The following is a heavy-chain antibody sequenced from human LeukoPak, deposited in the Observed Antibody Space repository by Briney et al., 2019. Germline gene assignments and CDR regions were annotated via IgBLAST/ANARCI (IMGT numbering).Heavy chain of an antibody. Sequence: SETLSLTCTVSGGSISSSSYYWGWIRQPPGMGLEWIGSICYSGSTYYNPSLKSRVAISVDTSNNQFSLKLRSVNAADTAVYYCARDSGSYSRGLVRAYYMDVWGKGTTVTVSS. CDR3: ARDSGSYSRGLVRAYYMDV. CDR2: ICYSGST. D-gene: IGHD1-26*01. V-gene: IGHV4-39*07. J-gene: IGHJ6*03. CDR1: GGSISSSSYY.